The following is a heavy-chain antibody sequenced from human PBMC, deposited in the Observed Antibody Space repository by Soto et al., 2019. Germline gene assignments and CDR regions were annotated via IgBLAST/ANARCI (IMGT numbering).Heavy chain of an antibody. D-gene: IGHD3-10*01. CDR2: INTHNGNT. Sequence: QVQLEQSAPEVKKPGASVKVSCKASGYTFTTYGISWVRQAPGQGLEWLGWINTHNGNTNYAQNLQGRVIMTADTSTSTAYRELRSRRSDDTAIYYCTREGSAPYYYYGMD. CDR3: TREGSAPYYYYGMD. V-gene: IGHV1-18*01. J-gene: IGHJ6*01. CDR1: GYTFTTYG.